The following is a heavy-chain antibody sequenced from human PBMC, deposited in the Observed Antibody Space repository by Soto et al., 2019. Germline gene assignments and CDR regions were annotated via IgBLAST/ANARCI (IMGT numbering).Heavy chain of an antibody. Sequence: NPSXTLSLASTVSGGSISTYYSSWIGQPPGKGLEWIGYIYYSGSTNYNPSLKSRVTISVDTSKNQFSLKLSSVTAADTAVYYCASTAIWFGDRRGLDPWGQGTLVTVSS. CDR3: ASTAIWFGDRRGLDP. J-gene: IGHJ5*02. V-gene: IGHV4-59*12. D-gene: IGHD3-10*01. CDR1: GGSISTYY. CDR2: IYYSGST.